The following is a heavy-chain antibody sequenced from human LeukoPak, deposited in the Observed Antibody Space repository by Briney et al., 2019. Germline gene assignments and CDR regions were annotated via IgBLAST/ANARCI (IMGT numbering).Heavy chain of an antibody. CDR2: INPKSGGT. CDR3: ARVSLRGYDGYY. J-gene: IGHJ4*02. D-gene: IGHD5-18*01. Sequence: ASVKVSCKASGYSFNDYYIYWVRQAPGQGLEWMGGINPKSGGTKYAQNFQGRVTMTRDTSISTAHMELSRLRSDDTAVYYCARVSLRGYDGYYWGQGTLVTVSP. V-gene: IGHV1-2*02. CDR1: GYSFNDYY.